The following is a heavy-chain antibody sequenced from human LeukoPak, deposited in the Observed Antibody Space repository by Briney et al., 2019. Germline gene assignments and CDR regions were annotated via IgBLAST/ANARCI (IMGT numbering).Heavy chain of an antibody. CDR1: GFTFDDYG. V-gene: IGHV3-20*04. CDR2: INWNGGST. CDR3: XXGSSGYLDFDY. D-gene: IGHD5-12*01. Sequence: PGGSLRLSCAASGFTFDDYGMSWVRQAPGKGLEWVSGINWNGGSTGYADSVKGRFTISRDNAKNSLYLQMNSLRAEDTALYYXXXGSSGYLDFDYWGQGTLVTVSS. J-gene: IGHJ4*02.